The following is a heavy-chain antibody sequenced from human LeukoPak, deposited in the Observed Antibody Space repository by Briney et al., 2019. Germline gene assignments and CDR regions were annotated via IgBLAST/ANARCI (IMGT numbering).Heavy chain of an antibody. CDR2: IYDSGST. J-gene: IGHJ6*02. CDR3: AKGGSTNFYYGHV. D-gene: IGHD2/OR15-2a*01. CDR1: GGSMTNLY. V-gene: IGHV4-59*01. Sequence: SSETLSLTCSVSGGSMTNLYWTWIRQPPGKGLEWIGDIYDSGSTRYNTSLESRVTISVDTSKNQFSLKLSSVTAADTAVYYCAKGGSTNFYYGHVWGQGTTVTVSS.